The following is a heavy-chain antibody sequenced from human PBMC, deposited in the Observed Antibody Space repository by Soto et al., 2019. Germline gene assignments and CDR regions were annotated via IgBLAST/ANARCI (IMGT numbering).Heavy chain of an antibody. D-gene: IGHD2-21*02. CDR2: IHSDGSTT. CDR1: GFTFNYYW. CDR3: VRGDKGGFDL. J-gene: IGHJ3*01. Sequence: EVQLVESEGGLVQRGGSLRLSCAASGFTFNYYWMHWVRQAPGQGLVWVSHIHSDGSTTTYADSVKGRFTISRDNAKNTLYLHMNGLRAEDTAVYYCVRGDKGGFDLWGQGTTVTVSS. V-gene: IGHV3-74*01.